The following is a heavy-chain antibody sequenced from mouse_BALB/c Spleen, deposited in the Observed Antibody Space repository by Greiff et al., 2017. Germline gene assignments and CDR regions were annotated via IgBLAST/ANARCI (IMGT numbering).Heavy chain of an antibody. Sequence: DVKLVESGGGLVQPGGSRKLSCAASGFTFSSFGMHWVRQAPEKGLEWVAYISSGSSTIYYADTVKGRFTISRDNPKNTLFLQMTSLRSEDTAMYYCARRGDYDGAWFAYWGQGTLVTVSA. J-gene: IGHJ3*01. V-gene: IGHV5-17*02. CDR1: GFTFSSFG. CDR2: ISSGSSTI. CDR3: ARRGDYDGAWFAY. D-gene: IGHD2-4*01.